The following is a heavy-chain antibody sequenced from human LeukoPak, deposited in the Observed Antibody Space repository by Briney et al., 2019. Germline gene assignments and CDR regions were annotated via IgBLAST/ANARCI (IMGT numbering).Heavy chain of an antibody. CDR2: IWYDGSNK. CDR1: GFTFSSYG. Sequence: PGGSLRLSCAASGFTFSSYGMHWVRQAPGKGLEWVAVIWYDGSNKYYADSVKGRFTISRDNSKNTLYLQMNSLRAEDTAVYYCAREARIAVAGTGPLDPWGQGTLVTISS. D-gene: IGHD6-19*01. V-gene: IGHV3-33*01. J-gene: IGHJ5*02. CDR3: AREARIAVAGTGPLDP.